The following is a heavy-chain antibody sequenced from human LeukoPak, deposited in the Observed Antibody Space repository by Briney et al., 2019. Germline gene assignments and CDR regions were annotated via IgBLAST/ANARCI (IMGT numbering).Heavy chain of an antibody. CDR1: GFTFSTYW. CDR2: MRRDGNEI. D-gene: IGHD3-22*01. J-gene: IGHJ4*02. CDR3: ARQAAPITYYYDRSGYQDY. V-gene: IGHV3-7*01. Sequence: GGSLRLSCSASGFTFSTYWMSWVRQAPGKGLEWVANMRRDGNEIYYLDSVRGRFTISRDNAKNSLYLQMNSLRAEDTAVYYCARQAAPITYYYDRSGYQDYWGQGTLVTVSS.